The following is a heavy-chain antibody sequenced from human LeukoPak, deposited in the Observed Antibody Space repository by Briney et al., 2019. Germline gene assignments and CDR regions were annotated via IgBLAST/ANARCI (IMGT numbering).Heavy chain of an antibody. Sequence: PGGSLRLSCAASGFTFSSYAVHWVRQAPGKGLEWVAVISYDGSNKYYADSVKGRFTISRDNSKNTLYLQMNSLRAEDTAVYYCARDWSPNWFDPWGQGTLVTVSS. CDR3: ARDWSPNWFDP. J-gene: IGHJ5*02. CDR2: ISYDGSNK. V-gene: IGHV3-30-3*01. CDR1: GFTFSSYA.